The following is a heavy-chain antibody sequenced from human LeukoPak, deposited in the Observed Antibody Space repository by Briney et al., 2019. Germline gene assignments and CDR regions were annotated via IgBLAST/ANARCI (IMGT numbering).Heavy chain of an antibody. Sequence: SETLSLTCAVYGGSFSGYYWSWIRQPPGKGLEWIGEINHSGSTNYNPSLKSRVTISADTSKNQFSLKLSSVTAADTAVYYCARDAKEYSSGLFLPYYYYYMDVWGKGTTVTVSS. CDR3: ARDAKEYSSGLFLPYYYYYMDV. CDR1: GGSFSGYY. V-gene: IGHV4-34*01. J-gene: IGHJ6*03. CDR2: INHSGST. D-gene: IGHD6-19*01.